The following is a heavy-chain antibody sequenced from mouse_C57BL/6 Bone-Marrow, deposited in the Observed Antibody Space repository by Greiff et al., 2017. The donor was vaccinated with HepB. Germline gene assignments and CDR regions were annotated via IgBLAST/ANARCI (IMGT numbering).Heavy chain of an antibody. CDR1: GFTFSSYA. D-gene: IGHD1-3*01. J-gene: IGHJ2*01. CDR3: AIDRYKGGYYFDY. Sequence: EVMLVESGGGLVKPGGSLKLSCAASGFTFSSYAMSWVRQTPEKRLEWVATISDGGSYTYYPDNVKGRFTISRDNTKNNLYLQMSHLRSEDTAMYYCAIDRYKGGYYFDYWGRGTTLTVSS. V-gene: IGHV5-4*01. CDR2: ISDGGSYT.